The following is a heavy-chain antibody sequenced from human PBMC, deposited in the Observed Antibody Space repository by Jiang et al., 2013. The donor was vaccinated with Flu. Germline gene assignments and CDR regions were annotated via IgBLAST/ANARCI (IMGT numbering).Heavy chain of an antibody. CDR1: GFTFSNYA. CDR3: APGNYYDSSGYNYFDY. D-gene: IGHD3-22*01. V-gene: IGHV3-30*03. CDR2: ISYDGINK. Sequence: RSLRLSCAASGFTFSNYAIHWVRQAPGKGLEWVAVISYDGINKYYADSVKGRFTISRDNSKNTLYLQMNSLRAEDTAVYYCAPGNYYDSSGYNYFDYWGQGTLVTVSS. J-gene: IGHJ4*02.